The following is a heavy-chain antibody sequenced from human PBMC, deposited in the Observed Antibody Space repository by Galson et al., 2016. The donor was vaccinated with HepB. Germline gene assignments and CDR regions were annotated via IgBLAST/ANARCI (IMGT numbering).Heavy chain of an antibody. J-gene: IGHJ1*01. V-gene: IGHV4-4*02. Sequence: SETLSLTCGVSSGYITNSNYWSWVRQPPGKGLEWIGEVSNKGKTNFNPSLASRLSMSFDMSTNEASLRLNFMTAEDKATYFCTRESGAFVPFGFWGQGAPVVVSS. CDR2: VSNKGKT. CDR3: TRESGAFVPFGF. CDR1: SGYITNSNY. D-gene: IGHD3-16*01.